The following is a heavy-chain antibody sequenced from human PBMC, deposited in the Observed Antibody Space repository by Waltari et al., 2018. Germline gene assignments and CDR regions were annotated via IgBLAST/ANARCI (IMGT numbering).Heavy chain of an antibody. Sequence: QVQLQESGPGLVKPSQTLSLTCTVSGGSISSGGYYWSWIRQHPGKGLEWIGYIYHSGSTNYNPPLKSRVTISVDKSKNQFSLKLSSVTAADTAVYYCARAPGCSGGSCYNGMDVWGQGTTVTVSS. D-gene: IGHD2-15*01. CDR1: GGSISSGGYY. CDR3: ARAPGCSGGSCYNGMDV. V-gene: IGHV4-31*03. CDR2: IYHSGST. J-gene: IGHJ6*02.